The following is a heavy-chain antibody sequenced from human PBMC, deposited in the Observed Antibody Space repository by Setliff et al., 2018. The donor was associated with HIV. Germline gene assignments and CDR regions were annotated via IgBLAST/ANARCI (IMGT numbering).Heavy chain of an antibody. CDR3: ARVRCGSTDCH. J-gene: IGHJ4*02. Sequence: GGSLRLSCAASGFTFSSYSMNWVRQAPGKGLEWVSYISSSSSTIYYADSVKGRFTISRDNAKNSLYLQMNSLRAEDTAVYYCARVRCGSTDCHWGPGTLVTVSS. V-gene: IGHV3-48*01. CDR1: GFTFSSYS. CDR2: ISSSSSTI. D-gene: IGHD2-2*01.